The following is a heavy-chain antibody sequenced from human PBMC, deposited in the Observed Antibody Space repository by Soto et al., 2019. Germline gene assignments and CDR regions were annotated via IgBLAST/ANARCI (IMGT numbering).Heavy chain of an antibody. J-gene: IGHJ4*02. CDR3: AGAGYCSGGTCFHGRRDY. Sequence: QVQLVQSGAEVKRPGASVKVSCKASGYTFTTYYMHWVRQAPGQGLEWLGIINPNGGSTTYAQKFQGRVTMTRDTSPSTVYLELRSLRSEDTAVYYCAGAGYCSGGTCFHGRRDYWGQGTLVTVSA. CDR2: INPNGGST. CDR1: GYTFTTYY. V-gene: IGHV1-46*01. D-gene: IGHD2-15*01.